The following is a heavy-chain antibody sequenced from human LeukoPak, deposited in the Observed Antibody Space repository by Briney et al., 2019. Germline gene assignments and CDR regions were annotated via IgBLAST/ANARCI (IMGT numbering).Heavy chain of an antibody. CDR1: GYTFTGYY. CDR2: INPNSGDT. D-gene: IGHD6-19*01. CDR3: ARDKSGSSGWYSYFDY. V-gene: IGHV1-2*02. Sequence: ASVKVSCKASGYTFTGYYMHWVRQAPGQGLEWTGWINPNSGDTNYAQKFQGRVTMTRDTSISTAYMELSRLRSDDTAVYYCARDKSGSSGWYSYFDYWGQGTLVTVSS. J-gene: IGHJ4*02.